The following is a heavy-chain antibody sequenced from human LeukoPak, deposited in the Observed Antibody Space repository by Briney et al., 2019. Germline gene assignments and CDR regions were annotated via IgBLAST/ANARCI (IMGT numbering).Heavy chain of an antibody. CDR2: IYYSGST. V-gene: IGHV4-59*01. J-gene: IGHJ5*02. D-gene: IGHD4-17*01. CDR3: ARGTVTTYTAGWFAP. Sequence: PSETLSLTCTVSGVSISSYYWSWIRQPPGKGLEWIGYIYYSGSTNYNPSLKSRVTISVDTSKNQFSLKLSSVTAADTAVYYCARGTVTTYTAGWFAPWGQGTLVTASS. CDR1: GVSISSYY.